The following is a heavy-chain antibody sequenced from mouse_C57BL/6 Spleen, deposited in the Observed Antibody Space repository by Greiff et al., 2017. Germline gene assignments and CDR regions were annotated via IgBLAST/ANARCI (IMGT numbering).Heavy chain of an antibody. D-gene: IGHD2-3*01. CDR3: AGEGNDPRYFDV. V-gene: IGHV1-80*01. Sequence: QVQLLQSGAELVKPGASVKISCKASGFAFSSYWMNWVKQRPGKGLEWIGQICPGDGDTNYNGKFKGKATLTADKSSSTAYMQLSSLTSEDSAVYFCAGEGNDPRYFDVWGTGTTVTVSS. J-gene: IGHJ1*03. CDR2: ICPGDGDT. CDR1: GFAFSSYW.